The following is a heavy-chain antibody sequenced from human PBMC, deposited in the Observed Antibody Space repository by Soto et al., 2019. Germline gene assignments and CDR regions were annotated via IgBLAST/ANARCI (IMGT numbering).Heavy chain of an antibody. V-gene: IGHV4-61*01. CDR2: IYYSGST. Sequence: PXETLSLTSTVSGCSVSSGSYYWSWIRQPPGKGLEWIGYIYYSGSTNYNPSLKSRVTISVDTSKNQFSLKLSSVTAADTAVYYCARDFAAYYYDSSGYKSYPAGFDSWGQGPLVTVSS. D-gene: IGHD3-22*01. J-gene: IGHJ4*02. CDR3: ARDFAAYYYDSSGYKSYPAGFDS. CDR1: GCSVSSGSYY.